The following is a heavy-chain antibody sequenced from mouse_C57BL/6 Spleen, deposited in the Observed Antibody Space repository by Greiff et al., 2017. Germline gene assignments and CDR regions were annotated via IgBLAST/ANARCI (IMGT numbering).Heavy chain of an antibody. Sequence: QVQLQQPGAELVRPGTSVKLSCKASGYTFTSYWMHWVKQRPGQGLEWIGVIDPSDSYTNYNQKFKGKATLTVDTSSSTAYMQLSSLTSEDSAVYYCARRRYDYSYWYFDVWGTGTTVTVSS. V-gene: IGHV1-59*01. CDR3: ARRRYDYSYWYFDV. J-gene: IGHJ1*03. CDR2: IDPSDSYT. CDR1: GYTFTSYW. D-gene: IGHD2-4*01.